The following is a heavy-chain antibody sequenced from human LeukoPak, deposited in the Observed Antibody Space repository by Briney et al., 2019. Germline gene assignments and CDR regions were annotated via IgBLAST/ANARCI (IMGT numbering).Heavy chain of an antibody. D-gene: IGHD3-22*01. CDR2: ISGSGGST. CDR3: AKFEYYYDSSGYYLFDY. CDR1: GFTFSSYW. J-gene: IGHJ4*02. Sequence: RGSLRLSCAASGFTFSSYWMHWVRQAPGKGLEWVSAISGSGGSTYYADSVKGRFTISRDNSKNTLYLQMNSLRAEDTAVYYCAKFEYYYDSSGYYLFDYWGQGTLVTVSS. V-gene: IGHV3-23*01.